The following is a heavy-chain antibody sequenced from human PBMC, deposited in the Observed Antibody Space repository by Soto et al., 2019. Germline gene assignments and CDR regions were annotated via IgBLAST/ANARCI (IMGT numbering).Heavy chain of an antibody. CDR3: ARDRGIVLVPAAWGMNWFDP. CDR2: ISYDGSNK. D-gene: IGHD2-2*01. Sequence: QVQLVESGGGVVQPGRSLRLSCAASGFTFSSYAMHWVRQAPGKGLEWVAGISYDGSNKYYADSVKGRFTISRDNSKNTLYLQMNSLRAEDTAVYYCARDRGIVLVPAAWGMNWFDPWGQGTLVTVSS. CDR1: GFTFSSYA. V-gene: IGHV3-30-3*01. J-gene: IGHJ5*02.